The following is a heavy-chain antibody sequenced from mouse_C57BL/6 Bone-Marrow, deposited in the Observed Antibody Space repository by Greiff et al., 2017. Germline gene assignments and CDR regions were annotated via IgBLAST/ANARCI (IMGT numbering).Heavy chain of an antibody. CDR3: ARSDYYGSRHWYFDV. V-gene: IGHV1-69*01. D-gene: IGHD1-1*01. J-gene: IGHJ1*03. Sequence: VQLQQPGAELVMPGASVKLSCKASGYTFTSYWMHWVKQRPGQGLEWIGEIDPSDSYTNYNQKFKGKSTLTLDKSSSTAYMQLSSLTSEDSAVYYCARSDYYGSRHWYFDVWGTGTTVTVSS. CDR1: GYTFTSYW. CDR2: IDPSDSYT.